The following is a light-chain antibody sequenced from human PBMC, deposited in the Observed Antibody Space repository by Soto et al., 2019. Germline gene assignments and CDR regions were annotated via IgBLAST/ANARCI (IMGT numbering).Light chain of an antibody. V-gene: IGLV2-14*01. CDR3: SSYTSSSTYV. CDR1: SSDVGAYNY. Sequence: QSALTQPASGSGSPGESSTISCTGTSSDVGAYNYVSWYQQDPGKAPKLMIYDVSSRPSGVSNRFSGSKSGHTASLTISGLQAEDEADYYCSSYTSSSTYVFGTGTKVTV. J-gene: IGLJ1*01. CDR2: DVS.